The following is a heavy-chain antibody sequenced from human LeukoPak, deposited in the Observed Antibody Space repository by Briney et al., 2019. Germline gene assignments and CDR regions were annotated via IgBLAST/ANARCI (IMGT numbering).Heavy chain of an antibody. Sequence: GGSLRLSCAASGFTFSSYAMSWVRQAPGKGLEWVSAISGSGGSTDYADSVKGRFTISRDNSKNTLYLQMNSLRAEDTAVYYCASRAIYDSSGYYYGPFDYWGQGTLVTVSS. V-gene: IGHV3-23*01. CDR1: GFTFSSYA. CDR2: ISGSGGST. CDR3: ASRAIYDSSGYYYGPFDY. D-gene: IGHD3-22*01. J-gene: IGHJ4*02.